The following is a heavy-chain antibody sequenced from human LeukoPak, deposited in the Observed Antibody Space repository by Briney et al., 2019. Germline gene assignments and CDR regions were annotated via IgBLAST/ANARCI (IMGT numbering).Heavy chain of an antibody. CDR1: GFTFSSYS. D-gene: IGHD3-22*01. Sequence: PGGSLRLSCAASGFTFSSYSMNWVRQAPGKGLEWVSSISSSSSYIYYADSVKGRFTISRDNSKNTLYLQMNSLRAEDTAVYYCAKGPLITMIVVSEVAPFDYWGQGTLVTVSS. CDR2: ISSSSSYI. J-gene: IGHJ4*02. CDR3: AKGPLITMIVVSEVAPFDY. V-gene: IGHV3-21*01.